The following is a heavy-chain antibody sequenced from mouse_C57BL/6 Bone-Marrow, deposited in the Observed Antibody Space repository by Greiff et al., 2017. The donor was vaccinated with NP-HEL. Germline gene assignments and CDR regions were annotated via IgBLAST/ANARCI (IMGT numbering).Heavy chain of an antibody. CDR1: GYTFTSYW. J-gene: IGHJ4*01. Sequence: QVQLQQPGAELVRPGSSVKLSCKASGYTFTSYWMHWVKQRPIQGLEWIGNIDPSDSETHYNQKFKDKATLTVDKSSSTAYMQLSSLTSEDSAVYYCARRDYCPMDYWGQGTSVTVSA. D-gene: IGHD2-13*01. CDR2: IDPSDSET. V-gene: IGHV1-52*01. CDR3: ARRDYCPMDY.